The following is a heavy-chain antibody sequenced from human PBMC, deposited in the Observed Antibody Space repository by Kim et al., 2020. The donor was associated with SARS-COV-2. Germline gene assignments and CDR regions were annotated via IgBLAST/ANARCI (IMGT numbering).Heavy chain of an antibody. Sequence: NYNPSLKSRVTISVDTSKNQFSLKLSSVTAADTAVYYCARGGARAEYFQHWGQGTLVTVSS. V-gene: IGHV4-34*01. J-gene: IGHJ1*01. CDR3: ARGGARAEYFQH. D-gene: IGHD3-16*01.